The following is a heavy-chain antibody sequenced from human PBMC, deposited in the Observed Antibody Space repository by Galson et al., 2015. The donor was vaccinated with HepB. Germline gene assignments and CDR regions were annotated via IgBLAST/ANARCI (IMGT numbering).Heavy chain of an antibody. J-gene: IGHJ3*02. Sequence: SLRLSCAASGFTFSSYWMHWVRLTPGKGLVWVSRISSDGSDANYADSVKGRFTISRDNAKNTLYLQMNSLRAEDTAVYYCVRDMAIAAPPDSDAFDIWGQGTMVTVSS. CDR3: VRDMAIAAPPDSDAFDI. V-gene: IGHV3-74*01. CDR2: ISSDGSDA. CDR1: GFTFSSYW. D-gene: IGHD6-13*01.